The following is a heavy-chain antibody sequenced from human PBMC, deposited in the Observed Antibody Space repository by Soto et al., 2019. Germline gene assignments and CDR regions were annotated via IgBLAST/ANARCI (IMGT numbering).Heavy chain of an antibody. J-gene: IGHJ4*02. Sequence: QVQLQQWGAGLLKPSETLSLTCAIYGGPFSGYYWNWIRQPPGKGLEWIGEINHGGYTNYNPSLKRRVTMSVDTSKNQFSLKLTSVTAADTAVYYCARDRQRGYWTGDSCYSYFDYWGQGTQVIVSS. V-gene: IGHV4-34*01. CDR3: ARDRQRGYWTGDSCYSYFDY. CDR1: GGPFSGYY. CDR2: INHGGYT. D-gene: IGHD2-15*01.